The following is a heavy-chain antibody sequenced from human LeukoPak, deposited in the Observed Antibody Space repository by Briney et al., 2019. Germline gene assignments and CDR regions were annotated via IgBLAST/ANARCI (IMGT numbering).Heavy chain of an antibody. CDR2: MSASGHLI. Sequence: GGSLRLSCAASGFSFSDWAMNWVRHPPGKGLEWVSSMSASGHLIDYTDSVKGRFTISRDNSKNTLYLQMTSLRAEDTAVYYCAKDNYDSSGYESLGAFDIWGQGTMVTVSS. J-gene: IGHJ3*02. V-gene: IGHV3-23*01. CDR3: AKDNYDSSGYESLGAFDI. CDR1: GFSFSDWA. D-gene: IGHD3-22*01.